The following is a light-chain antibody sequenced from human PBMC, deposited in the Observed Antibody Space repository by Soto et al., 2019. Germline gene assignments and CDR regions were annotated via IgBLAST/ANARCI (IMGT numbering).Light chain of an antibody. CDR2: EVR. J-gene: IGLJ3*02. V-gene: IGLV2-14*01. CDR1: TSDVGGYNH. Sequence: QSALTQPASVSGSPGQSIAISCTGTTSDVGGYNHVSWYQQHPGKAPKLMIYEVRDRPSGVPNRFSGSKSGSTASLTISGLQAEDEADYYCSSYTSSRAWVFGGGTKVTVL. CDR3: SSYTSSRAWV.